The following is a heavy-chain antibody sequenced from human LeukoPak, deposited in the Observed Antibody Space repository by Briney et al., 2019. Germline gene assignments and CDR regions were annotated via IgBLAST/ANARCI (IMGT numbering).Heavy chain of an antibody. CDR3: AKDPSRVLLWFDY. V-gene: IGHV3-30*04. J-gene: IGHJ5*01. CDR1: GFTFSSYA. CDR2: ISYDGSNK. Sequence: GGSLRLSCAASGFTFSSYAMHWVRQAPGKGLEWVAVISYDGSNKYYADSVKGRITISRDNSRNTLYLQMNSLRAEDTAVYYCAKDPSRVLLWFDYWGQGTLVTVSS. D-gene: IGHD3-10*01.